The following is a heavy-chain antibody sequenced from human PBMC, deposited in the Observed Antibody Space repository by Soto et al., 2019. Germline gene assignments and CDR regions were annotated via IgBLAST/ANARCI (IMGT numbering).Heavy chain of an antibody. CDR1: GYKFSNYG. Sequence: QVQLVQSGSETKRPGASVKVACKASGYKFSNYGITWVRQAPGQGLEWMGKISTYNGDTKFAQRFQGRVTMTTDTTRSTTYMELRSLRSDDTAVYYCAGGGTNDILTGQYYYYGLDVWGQGTTVTVSS. D-gene: IGHD3-9*01. J-gene: IGHJ6*02. CDR2: ISTYNGDT. V-gene: IGHV1-18*01. CDR3: AGGGTNDILTGQYYYYGLDV.